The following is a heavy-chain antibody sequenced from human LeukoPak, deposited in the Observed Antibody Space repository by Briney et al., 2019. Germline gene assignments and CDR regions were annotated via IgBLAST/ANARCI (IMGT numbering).Heavy chain of an antibody. CDR2: ISGSGGST. Sequence: GVSLRLSCAASGFTFSSYAMSWVRQAPGKGLEWVSAISGSGGSTYYADSVKGRFTISRDNSKNTLYLQMNSLRAEDTAVYYCARERTMVRMYYYYYYGMDVWGQGTTVTVSS. CDR3: ARERTMVRMYYYYYYGMDV. D-gene: IGHD4/OR15-4a*01. CDR1: GFTFSSYA. V-gene: IGHV3-23*01. J-gene: IGHJ6*02.